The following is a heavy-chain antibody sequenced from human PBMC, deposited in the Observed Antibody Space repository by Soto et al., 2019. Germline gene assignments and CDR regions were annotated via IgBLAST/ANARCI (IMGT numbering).Heavy chain of an antibody. Sequence: GASVKVSCKASGYSFISHYMHWVRQAPGQGLEWMGVINPSGGATTYAQNFQGRVTMTRDTSTSTVYMELSSLRSEATRTTWFARPYNWFDPWGEGTLVTVSS. D-gene: IGHD3-10*01. CDR3: ARPYNWFDP. CDR1: GYSFISHY. CDR2: INPSGGAT. V-gene: IGHV1-46*01. J-gene: IGHJ5*02.